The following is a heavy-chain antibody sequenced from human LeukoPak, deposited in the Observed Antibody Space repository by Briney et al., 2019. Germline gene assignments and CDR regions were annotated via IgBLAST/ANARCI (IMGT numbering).Heavy chain of an antibody. V-gene: IGHV3-11*01. CDR2: ISSSGSTI. Sequence: GGSLRLSCAASGFTFSNYYMSWIRQAPGKGLEWVSYISSSGSTIYYADSVKGRFTISRDNAKNSLYLQMNSLRAEDTAVYYCAALGSFPAEGIFDYWGQGTLVTASS. CDR3: AALGSFPAEGIFDY. D-gene: IGHD6-13*01. CDR1: GFTFSNYY. J-gene: IGHJ4*02.